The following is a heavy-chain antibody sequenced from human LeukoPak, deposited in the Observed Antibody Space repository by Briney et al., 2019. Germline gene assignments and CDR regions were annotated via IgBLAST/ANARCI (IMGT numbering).Heavy chain of an antibody. V-gene: IGHV4-34*01. D-gene: IGHD5-24*01. Sequence: PSETLSLTCAVYGGSFSGYYWSWIRQPPGKGLEWIGEINHSGSTNYNPSLKSRVTISVDTSKNQFSLKLSSVTAADTAVYYCASLNEMATISVDYWGQGTLVTVSS. CDR2: INHSGST. CDR1: GGSFSGYY. CDR3: ASLNEMATISVDY. J-gene: IGHJ4*02.